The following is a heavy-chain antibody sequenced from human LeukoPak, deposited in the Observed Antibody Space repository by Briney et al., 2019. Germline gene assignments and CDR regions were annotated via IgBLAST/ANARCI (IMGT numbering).Heavy chain of an antibody. CDR3: ARSGSYSFWFDP. Sequence: SETLSLTCTVSGGSVTDYYWSWIRQSPGKGLEWIGCIYYTGTSYNPSLKSRVTISADTSKNQFSLKLSSVTAADTAVYYCARSGSYSFWFDPWGQGTLVTVSS. V-gene: IGHV4-59*08. D-gene: IGHD1-26*01. J-gene: IGHJ5*02. CDR1: GGSVTDYY. CDR2: IYYTGT.